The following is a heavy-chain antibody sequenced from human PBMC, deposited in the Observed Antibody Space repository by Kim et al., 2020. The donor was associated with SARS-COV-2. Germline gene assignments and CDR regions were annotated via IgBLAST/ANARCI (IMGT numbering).Heavy chain of an antibody. CDR1: GFTFNTYS. CDR2: ISSTSGYI. D-gene: IGHD2-2*02. J-gene: IGHJ4*02. Sequence: GGSLRLSCAASGFTFNTYSMNWVRQTPGEGLEWVSSISSTSGYIYYADSVKGRFTISRDNAKDSLYLQMDSLRAEDTAIYYCARAVGERYCTSISCYTFEDYWGQGTLVIVSS. CDR3: ARAVGERYCTSISCYTFEDY. V-gene: IGHV3-21*01.